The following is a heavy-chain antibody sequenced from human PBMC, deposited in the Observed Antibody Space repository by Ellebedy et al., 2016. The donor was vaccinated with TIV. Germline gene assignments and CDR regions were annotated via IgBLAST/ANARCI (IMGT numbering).Heavy chain of an antibody. V-gene: IGHV1-69*13. D-gene: IGHD5-18*01. Sequence: SVKVSCKASGDTFTSYAITWVRQAPGQGLEGVGGIIPMFGTTNYAQKFQGRVTIAADESTSTAYMELSSLRSEDTAVFYCARETRSGYTYTYGDYYYGMDVWGQGITVTVSS. J-gene: IGHJ6*02. CDR2: IIPMFGTT. CDR1: GDTFTSYA. CDR3: ARETRSGYTYTYGDYYYGMDV.